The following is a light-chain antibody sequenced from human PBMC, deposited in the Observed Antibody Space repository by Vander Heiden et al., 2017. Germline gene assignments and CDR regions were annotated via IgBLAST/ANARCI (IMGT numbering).Light chain of an antibody. Sequence: QSALTQPASVSGSPGQSITISCTGTSSDVGNYNRVSWYQQNPGKVLIVMIYEGGKRPAGVSNRFSGSKSGNTASLTIAGLQAEDEDYYYCAEYASSSMVFGGGTKLTVL. CDR2: EGG. CDR1: SSDVGNYNR. V-gene: IGLV2-23*01. CDR3: AEYASSSMV. J-gene: IGLJ3*02.